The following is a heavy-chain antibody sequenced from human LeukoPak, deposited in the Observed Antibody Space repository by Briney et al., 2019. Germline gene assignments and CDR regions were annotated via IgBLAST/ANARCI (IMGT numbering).Heavy chain of an antibody. Sequence: PSETLSLTCAVSGYSISSGYYWGWIRQPPGKGLEWIGSTYHSGSTYYNPSLKSRVTISVDTSKNQFSLKLSSVTAADTAVYYCARHDPVHTYYYEGPNPLYSFDYWGQGTLVTVSS. CDR1: GYSISSGYY. CDR3: ARHDPVHTYYYEGPNPLYSFDY. D-gene: IGHD3-22*01. J-gene: IGHJ4*02. CDR2: TYHSGST. V-gene: IGHV4-38-2*01.